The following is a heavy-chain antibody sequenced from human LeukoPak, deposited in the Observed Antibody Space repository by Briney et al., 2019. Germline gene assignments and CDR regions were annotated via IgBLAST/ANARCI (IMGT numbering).Heavy chain of an antibody. J-gene: IGHJ3*01. CDR1: GGSFSGYY. CDR2: INHSGST. D-gene: IGHD1-26*01. V-gene: IGHV4-34*01. CDR3: ARTEGDSGSYRF. Sequence: SETLSLTCAVYGGSFSGYYWSWIRQPPGKGLEWIGEINHSGSTNYNPSLMSRVTISVDTSKNQFSLKLSSVTAADTAVYYCARTEGDSGSYRFWGQGTMVTVSS.